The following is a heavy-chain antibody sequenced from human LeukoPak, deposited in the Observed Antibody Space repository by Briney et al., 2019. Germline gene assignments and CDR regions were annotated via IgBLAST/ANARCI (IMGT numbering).Heavy chain of an antibody. CDR1: GASYNAYY. V-gene: IGHV4-34*01. D-gene: IGHD3-3*01. J-gene: IGHJ4*02. CDR3: AVGITLLGVAASFDS. CDR2: IDHRGTA. Sequence: QPSETLSLTCAVYGASYNAYYWSWIRQPPGKGLEWIGDIDHRGTATYNPSLKSRLTISADASKNQFSLKLNSVTDADTAVYYCAVGITLLGVAASFDSWGQGNLVIVSS.